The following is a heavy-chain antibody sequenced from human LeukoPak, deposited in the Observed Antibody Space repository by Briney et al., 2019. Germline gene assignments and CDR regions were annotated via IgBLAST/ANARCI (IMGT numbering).Heavy chain of an antibody. Sequence: PGGSLRLSCAASGFTFSSYGMHWVRQAPGKGLEWVAVIWYDGSNKYYADSVKGRFTISRDNSKNTLYLQMNSLRGEDTAVYYCVRAVAVAGTFDYWGQGTLVTVSS. CDR1: GFTFSSYG. CDR2: IWYDGSNK. V-gene: IGHV3-33*01. CDR3: VRAVAVAGTFDY. D-gene: IGHD6-19*01. J-gene: IGHJ4*02.